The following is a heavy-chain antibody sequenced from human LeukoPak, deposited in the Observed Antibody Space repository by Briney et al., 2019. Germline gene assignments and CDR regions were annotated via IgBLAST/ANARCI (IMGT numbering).Heavy chain of an antibody. V-gene: IGHV4-39*07. Sequence: SETLSLTCTVSGGSISRSSYYWGWIRQPPGKGLEWIGSIYYSGSTYYNPSLKSRVTISVDTSKNQFSLKLSSVTAADTAVYYCARGASSGWSSKLLPFDSAYYYMDVWGKGTTVTVSS. CDR1: GGSISRSSYY. D-gene: IGHD6-19*01. J-gene: IGHJ6*03. CDR3: ARGASSGWSSKLLPFDSAYYYMDV. CDR2: IYYSGST.